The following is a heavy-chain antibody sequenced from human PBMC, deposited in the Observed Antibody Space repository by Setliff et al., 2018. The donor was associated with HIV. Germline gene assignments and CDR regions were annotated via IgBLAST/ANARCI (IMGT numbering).Heavy chain of an antibody. Sequence: PGGSLRLSCAASGFTFRSFDMHWVRQAPGKGLEWVSCIGTLSDTYYPNSVKGRFTISRDNAKNSLYLQMNGLRAGDTAVYFCARAGRRHHYGSGSYAVFDYWGQGIVVTVSS. CDR3: ARAGRRHHYGSGSYAVFDY. V-gene: IGHV3-13*01. J-gene: IGHJ4*02. CDR2: IGTLSDT. D-gene: IGHD3-10*01. CDR1: GFTFRSFD.